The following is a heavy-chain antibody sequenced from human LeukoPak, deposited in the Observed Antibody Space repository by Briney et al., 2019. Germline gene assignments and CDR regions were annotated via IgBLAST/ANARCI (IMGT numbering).Heavy chain of an antibody. Sequence: SETLSLTCTVSGGSISSGDYYWSWIRQPPGEGLEWIGYIYYSGSTYYNPPLKSRVTISVDTSKNQFSLKLNSVTAADTAVYYCARGPRTGYTIFGVVITSGDNWFDPWGQGTLVTVSS. CDR3: ARGPRTGYTIFGVVITSGDNWFDP. CDR2: IYYSGST. J-gene: IGHJ5*02. V-gene: IGHV4-30-4*01. CDR1: GGSISSGDYY. D-gene: IGHD3-3*01.